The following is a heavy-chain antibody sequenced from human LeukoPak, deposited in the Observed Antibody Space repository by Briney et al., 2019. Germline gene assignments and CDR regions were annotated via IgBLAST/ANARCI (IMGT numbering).Heavy chain of an antibody. CDR2: ISSSSTTI. CDR3: AKGSGGSGSYSKYYFDY. J-gene: IGHJ4*02. Sequence: GGSLRLSCAASGFTFSSYSMMWVRQAPGKGLEWVSYISSSSTTIHYADSVKGRFTISRDNAKNSVYLQMNSLRAEDTAVYYCAKGSGGSGSYSKYYFDYWGQGTLVTVSS. CDR1: GFTFSSYS. V-gene: IGHV3-48*01. D-gene: IGHD3-10*01.